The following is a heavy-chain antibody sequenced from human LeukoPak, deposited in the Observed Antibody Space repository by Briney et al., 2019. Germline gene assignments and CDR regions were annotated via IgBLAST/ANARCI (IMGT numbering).Heavy chain of an antibody. CDR2: IKPNSGGT. CDR3: ARGKIAARPDPFDY. CDR1: GYTFTGYY. V-gene: IGHV1-2*06. Sequence: ASVKVSCKASGYTFTGYYMHWVRQAAGQGLEWMGRIKPNSGGTNYAQKFQGRVTMTRDTSISTAYMELSGLRSDDTAVYYCARGKIAARPDPFDYWGQGTLVTVSS. J-gene: IGHJ4*02. D-gene: IGHD6-6*01.